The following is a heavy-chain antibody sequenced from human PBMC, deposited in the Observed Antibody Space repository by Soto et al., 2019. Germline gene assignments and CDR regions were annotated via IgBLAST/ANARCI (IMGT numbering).Heavy chain of an antibody. CDR2: IIPIFGTA. Sequence: GASVKVSCKASGGTFSSYAISWVRQAPGQGLEWMGGIIPIFGTANYAQKFQGKVTITADESTSTAYMELSSLRSEDTAVYYCARDGEWFGELGPHGSTSSKWAFDIWGQGTMVTVSS. CDR1: GGTFSSYA. D-gene: IGHD3-10*01. J-gene: IGHJ3*02. CDR3: ARDGEWFGELGPHGSTSSKWAFDI. V-gene: IGHV1-69*13.